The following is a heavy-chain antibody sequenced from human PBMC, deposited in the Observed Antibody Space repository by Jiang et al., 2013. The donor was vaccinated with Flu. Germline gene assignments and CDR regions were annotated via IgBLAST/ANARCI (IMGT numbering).Heavy chain of an antibody. CDR1: GGSISSYY. V-gene: IGHV4-59*08. J-gene: IGHJ3*02. CDR3: ARLVYGGISDDAFDI. D-gene: IGHD4-23*01. Sequence: PGLVKPSETLSLTCTVSGGSISSYYWSWIRQPPGKGLEWIGYIYYSGSTNYNPSLKSRVTISVDTSKNQFSLKLSSVTAADTAVYYCARLVYGGISDDAFDIWGQGTMVTVSS. CDR2: IYYSGST.